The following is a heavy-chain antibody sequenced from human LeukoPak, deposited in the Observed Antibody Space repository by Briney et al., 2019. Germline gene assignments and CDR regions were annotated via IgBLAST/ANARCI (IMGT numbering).Heavy chain of an antibody. D-gene: IGHD3-10*01. CDR3: ARDRNGQLLWFGEPSWYFDY. J-gene: IGHJ4*02. V-gene: IGHV3-30-3*01. CDR2: ISYEGSNK. CDR1: GFTFSSYA. Sequence: GGSLRLSCAASGFTFSSYAMHWVRQAPGKGLEWVAVISYEGSNKYYADSVKGRFTISRDNSKNTLYLQMNSLRAEDTAVYYCARDRNGQLLWFGEPSWYFDYWGQGTLVTVSS.